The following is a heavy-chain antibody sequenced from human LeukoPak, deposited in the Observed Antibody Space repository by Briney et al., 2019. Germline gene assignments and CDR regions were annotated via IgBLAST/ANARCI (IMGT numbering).Heavy chain of an antibody. CDR3: ARDRRYYDSSGKPRDYYMDV. Sequence: GGSLRLSCAASGFTFSSYSMNWVRQAPGKGLEWVSSISSSSSYIYYADSVKGRFTISRDNAKNSLYLQMNSLRAEDTAVYYCARDRRYYDSSGKPRDYYMDVWGKGTTVTVSS. J-gene: IGHJ6*03. CDR2: ISSSSSYI. V-gene: IGHV3-21*01. CDR1: GFTFSSYS. D-gene: IGHD3-22*01.